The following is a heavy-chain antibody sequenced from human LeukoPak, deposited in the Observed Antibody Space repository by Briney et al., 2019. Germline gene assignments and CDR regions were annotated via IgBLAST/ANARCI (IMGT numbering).Heavy chain of an antibody. V-gene: IGHV5-51*01. J-gene: IGHJ3*02. Sequence: GESLKISCKGSGYSFTSYWIGWVRQMPGKGLEWMGITYPGDSGSTYSPSFQGQVTISADKSISTAYLQWSSLKASDTAMYYCARRDYYDSSGKKVWTFDIWGQGTMVTVSS. CDR2: TYPGDSGS. D-gene: IGHD3-22*01. CDR3: ARRDYYDSSGKKVWTFDI. CDR1: GYSFTSYW.